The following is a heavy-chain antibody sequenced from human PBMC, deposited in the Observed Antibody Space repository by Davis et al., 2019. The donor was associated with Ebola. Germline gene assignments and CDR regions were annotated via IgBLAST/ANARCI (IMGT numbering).Heavy chain of an antibody. J-gene: IGHJ6*02. CDR2: IIPIFGTA. Sequence: SVKVSCKASGGTFSSYAISWVRQAPGQGLEWMGGIIPIFGTANYAQKFQGRVTITADESTSTAYMELSRLRSDDTAVYYCARWQLVRGGYYYYGMDVWGQGTTVTVSS. D-gene: IGHD6-6*01. CDR1: GGTFSSYA. CDR3: ARWQLVRGGYYYYGMDV. V-gene: IGHV1-69*13.